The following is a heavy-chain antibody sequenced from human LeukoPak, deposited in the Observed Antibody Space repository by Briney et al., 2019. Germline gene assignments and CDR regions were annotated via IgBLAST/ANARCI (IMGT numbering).Heavy chain of an antibody. J-gene: IGHJ4*02. CDR3: ARSIKLVGSSWYGGY. D-gene: IGHD6-13*01. Sequence: GASVKVSCKASGGTFSSYAISWVRQAPGQGLEWMGGIIPIFGTANYAQKFQGRVTITADKSTSTAYMELSSLRSEDTAVYYCARSIKLVGSSWYGGYWGQGTLVTVSS. CDR2: IIPIFGTA. CDR1: GGTFSSYA. V-gene: IGHV1-69*06.